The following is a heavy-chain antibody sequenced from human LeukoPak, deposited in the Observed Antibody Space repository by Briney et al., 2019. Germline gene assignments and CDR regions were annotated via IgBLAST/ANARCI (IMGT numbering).Heavy chain of an antibody. CDR2: INPKTGAT. Sequence: ASVKVSCKASGYTFTSYDINWVRQATGQGLQWMGWINPKTGATNYLKKFQCRITMTRDTSISTAYMELSSLTSDDTALYYCARTGSYYSGIYYFDSWGQGTLVTVSS. CDR1: GYTFTSYD. CDR3: ARTGSYYSGIYYFDS. V-gene: IGHV1-2*02. D-gene: IGHD3-22*01. J-gene: IGHJ4*02.